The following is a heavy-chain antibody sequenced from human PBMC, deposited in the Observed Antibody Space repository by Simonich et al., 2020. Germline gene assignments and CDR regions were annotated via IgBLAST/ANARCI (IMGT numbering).Heavy chain of an antibody. D-gene: IGHD6-13*01. CDR2: TKPHSGGQ. CDR3: SREEANGYSSSWNWFDP. V-gene: IGHV1-2*02. CDR1: GYTFHGYY. Sequence: QVQLVQSGAEVKKPGASVKVSCKASGYTFHGYYMHWVPQAPGQECEWMGRTKPHSGGQKHAQKFQGRVTMTRDTSISAAYMELSRLRSDDTAVYYCSREEANGYSSSWNWFDPWGQGTLVTVSS. J-gene: IGHJ5*02.